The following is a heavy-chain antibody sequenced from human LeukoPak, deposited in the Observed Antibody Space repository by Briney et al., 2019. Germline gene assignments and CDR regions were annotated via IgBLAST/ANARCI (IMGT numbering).Heavy chain of an antibody. CDR1: GFTFSSYE. CDR3: ARDLSTGSYYYYGMDV. V-gene: IGHV3-48*03. CDR2: ISSGSTI. Sequence: SGGSLRLSCAASGFTFSSYEMNWVRQAPGKGLEWVSYISSGSTIYVADSVKGRFTISRDNAKNSLYLQMNSLRAEDTAVYYCARDLSTGSYYYYGMDVWGQGTTVTVSS. D-gene: IGHD2/OR15-2a*01. J-gene: IGHJ6*02.